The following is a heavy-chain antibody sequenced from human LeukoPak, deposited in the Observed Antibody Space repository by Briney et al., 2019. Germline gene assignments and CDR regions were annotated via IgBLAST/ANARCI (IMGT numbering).Heavy chain of an antibody. CDR1: GFTFSSYA. J-gene: IGHJ3*02. CDR3: ASPYDSSGYYDDAFDI. V-gene: IGHV3-21*01. CDR2: ISSSSSYI. Sequence: GGSLRLSCAASGFTFSSYAMSWVRQAPGKGLEWVSSISSSSSYIYYADSVKGRFTISRDNAKNSLYLQMNSLRAEDTAVYYCASPYDSSGYYDDAFDIWGQGTMVTVSS. D-gene: IGHD3-22*01.